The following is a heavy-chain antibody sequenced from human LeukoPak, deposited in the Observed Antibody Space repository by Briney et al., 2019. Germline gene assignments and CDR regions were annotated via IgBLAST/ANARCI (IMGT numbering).Heavy chain of an antibody. V-gene: IGHV4-39*01. Sequence: SETLSLTCTVSGGSISSSSYYWGWIRQPPGKGLEWIGSIYYSGSTYYNPSLKSRVTISVDTSKNQFSLKLSSVTAADTAAYYCARHISGYDFVDYWGQGTPVTVSS. CDR3: ARHISGYDFVDY. J-gene: IGHJ4*02. CDR2: IYYSGST. CDR1: GGSISSSSYY. D-gene: IGHD5-12*01.